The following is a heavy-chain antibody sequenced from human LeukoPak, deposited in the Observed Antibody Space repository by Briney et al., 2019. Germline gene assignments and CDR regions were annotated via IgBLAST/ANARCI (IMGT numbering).Heavy chain of an antibody. D-gene: IGHD3-9*01. Sequence: SETLSLTCTVSGGSISSYYWTWTRQPPGKGLEWIGYSYYSGNTNYNPSLKSRVTILVDTSKNQFSLKLSSVTAADTAVYYCAVDILTGDDIWGQGTMVTVSS. V-gene: IGHV4-59*01. CDR1: GGSISSYY. J-gene: IGHJ3*02. CDR2: SYYSGNT. CDR3: AVDILTGDDI.